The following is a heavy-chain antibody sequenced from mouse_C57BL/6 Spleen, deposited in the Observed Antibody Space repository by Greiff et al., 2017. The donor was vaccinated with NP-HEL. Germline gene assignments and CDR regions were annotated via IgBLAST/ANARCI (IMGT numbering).Heavy chain of an antibody. CDR2: IYPGDGDT. D-gene: IGHD1-1*01. CDR1: GYAFSSSW. CDR3: ATLYGSSSWYFDV. Sequence: QVQLKQSGPELVKPGASVKISCKASGYAFSSSWMNWVKQRPGKGLEWIGRIYPGDGDTNYNGKFKGKATLTADKSSSTAYMQLSSLTSEDSAVYFCATLYGSSSWYFDVWGTGTTVTVSS. J-gene: IGHJ1*03. V-gene: IGHV1-82*01.